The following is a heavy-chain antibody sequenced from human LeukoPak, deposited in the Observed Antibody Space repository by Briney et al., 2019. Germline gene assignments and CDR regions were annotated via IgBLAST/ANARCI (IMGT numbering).Heavy chain of an antibody. J-gene: IGHJ4*02. CDR1: GFAFSNAW. CDR2: IKSNADGGTT. V-gene: IGHV3-15*01. CDR3: TTVQACTNGVCYLPDY. Sequence: GESLRLSCAASGFAFSNAWMSWARQAPGKGLEWVGRIKSNADGGTTDYAAPVKGRFTISRDESKNTLYLQMNSLKTEDTAVYYCTTVQACTNGVCYLPDYWGQGTLVTVSS. D-gene: IGHD2-8*01.